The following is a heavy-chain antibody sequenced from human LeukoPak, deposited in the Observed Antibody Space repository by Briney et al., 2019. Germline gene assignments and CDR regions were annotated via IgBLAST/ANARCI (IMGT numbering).Heavy chain of an antibody. V-gene: IGHV1-8*01. CDR2: MNPNSGNT. J-gene: IGHJ6*03. CDR1: GYTFTSYD. CDR3: ARCMMVRGVIDYYYYMDV. D-gene: IGHD3-10*01. Sequence: ASVKVSCKASGYTFTSYDINWVRQATGQGLEWMGWMNPNSGNTGYAQKFQGRVTMTRNTSISTAYMELSSLRSEDTAVYYCARCMMVRGVIDYYYYMDVWGKGTTVTISS.